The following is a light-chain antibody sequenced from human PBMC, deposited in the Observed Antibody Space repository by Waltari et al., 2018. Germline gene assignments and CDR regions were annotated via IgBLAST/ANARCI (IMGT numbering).Light chain of an antibody. CDR2: DVS. V-gene: IGLV2-11*01. Sequence: QSALTQPRSVSGSPGQSVTISCTGTSSDVGGYNYVSWYQQHPVKAPKLMIYDVSKRASGVPDRFAGSKSGNTASLTISGRQAEDEADYYCCSYAGSYTFVVFGGGTKLTVL. J-gene: IGLJ2*01. CDR3: CSYAGSYTFVV. CDR1: SSDVGGYNY.